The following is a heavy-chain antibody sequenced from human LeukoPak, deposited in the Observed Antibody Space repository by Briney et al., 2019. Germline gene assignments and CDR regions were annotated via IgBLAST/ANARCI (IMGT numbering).Heavy chain of an antibody. Sequence: GASVKVSCKASGYTFTGYYMHWVRQAPGQGLEWMGWINPNSGGTTYAQKFQGRVTMTRDTSISTAYMTLSALRSDDTAVYYCARVPYSVHFEHWGQGTLVIVSS. CDR3: ARVPYSVHFEH. V-gene: IGHV1-2*02. D-gene: IGHD5/OR15-5a*01. CDR2: INPNSGGT. J-gene: IGHJ4*02. CDR1: GYTFTGYY.